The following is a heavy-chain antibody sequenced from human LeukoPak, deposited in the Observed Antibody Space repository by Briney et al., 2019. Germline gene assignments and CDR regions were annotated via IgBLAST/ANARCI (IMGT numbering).Heavy chain of an antibody. D-gene: IGHD5-12*01. CDR1: GGSISSYY. CDR3: ARVYGDGYTYYGMDV. Sequence: SETLSLTCTVSGGSISSYYWSWIRQPPGKGLEWIGYIYYSGSTNYNPSLKSRVTISVDTSKNQFSLKLSSVTAADTAVYYCARVYGDGYTYYGMDVWAKGPRSPSP. J-gene: IGHJ6*02. CDR2: IYYSGST. V-gene: IGHV4-59*01.